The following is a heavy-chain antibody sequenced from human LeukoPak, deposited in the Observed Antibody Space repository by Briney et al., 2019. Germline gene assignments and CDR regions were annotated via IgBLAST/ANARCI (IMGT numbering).Heavy chain of an antibody. CDR1: GFTFSSCA. J-gene: IGHJ6*03. D-gene: IGHD3-10*01. Sequence: PGGSLRLSCAASGFTFSSCAMNWVRQAPGKGLEWVSVIYKNAITYHADTVKGRFTISRDNSKNMLYLQMNSLGAEDTAVYYCARSLRVRGVPDYMDVWGKGTTVTISS. CDR3: ARSLRVRGVPDYMDV. V-gene: IGHV3-53*01. CDR2: IYKNAIT.